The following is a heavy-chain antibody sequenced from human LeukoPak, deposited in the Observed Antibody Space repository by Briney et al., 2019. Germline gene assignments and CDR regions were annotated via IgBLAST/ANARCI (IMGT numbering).Heavy chain of an antibody. J-gene: IGHJ6*03. V-gene: IGHV3-48*04. CDR3: ARDRSSWDYYYYYMDV. CDR2: ISSSSSTI. Sequence: GGSLRLSCAASGFTFSSYSMNWVRQAPGKGLEWVSYISSSSSTIYYADSVKGRFTISRDNAKNSLYLQMNSLRAEDTAVYYCARDRSSWDYYYYYMDVWGKGTTVTVSS. D-gene: IGHD2-2*01. CDR1: GFTFSSYS.